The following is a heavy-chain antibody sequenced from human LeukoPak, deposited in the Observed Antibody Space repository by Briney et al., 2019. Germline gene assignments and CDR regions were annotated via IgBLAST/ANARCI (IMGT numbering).Heavy chain of an antibody. CDR1: GGSISSYY. J-gene: IGHJ4*02. Sequence: PSETLSLTCTVSGGSISSYYWSWIRQPPGKGLEWIGYIYYSGSTNYNPSLKSRVTISVDTSKNQFSLKLSSVTAADTAVYYCASVVMVRGVPFDYWGQGTLVTVSS. V-gene: IGHV4-59*08. CDR3: ASVVMVRGVPFDY. CDR2: IYYSGST. D-gene: IGHD3-10*01.